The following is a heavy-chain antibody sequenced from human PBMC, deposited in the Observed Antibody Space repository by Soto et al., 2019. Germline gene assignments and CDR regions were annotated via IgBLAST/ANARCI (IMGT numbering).Heavy chain of an antibody. V-gene: IGHV4-61*05. CDR1: GGPISSSSYY. CDR3: ARHKSIAARRGFDY. CDR2: IYYSGST. J-gene: IGHJ4*02. Sequence: PSETLSLTCTVSGGPISSSSYYWGWIRQPPGKGLEWIGYIYYSGSTNYNPSLKSRVTISVDTSKNQFSLKLSSVTAADTAVYYCARHKSIAARRGFDYWGQGTLVTVSS. D-gene: IGHD6-6*01.